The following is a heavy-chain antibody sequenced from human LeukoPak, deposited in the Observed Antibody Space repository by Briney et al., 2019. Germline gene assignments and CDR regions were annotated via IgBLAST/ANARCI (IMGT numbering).Heavy chain of an antibody. Sequence: SETLSLTCTVSGDSISSSRFYWAWIRQPPGKGLEWIGSILYTGRTFYNPSLKSRVTISVDTSKNQFSLRLGSVTASDTAVYYCARRDVGATIDYWGQGALVTVSS. D-gene: IGHD1-26*01. CDR1: GDSISSSRFY. V-gene: IGHV4-39*01. CDR3: ARRDVGATIDY. CDR2: ILYTGRT. J-gene: IGHJ4*02.